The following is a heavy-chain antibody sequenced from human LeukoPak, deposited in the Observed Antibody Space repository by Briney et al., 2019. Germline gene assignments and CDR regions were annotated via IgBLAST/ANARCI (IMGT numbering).Heavy chain of an antibody. V-gene: IGHV4-31*03. CDR1: GGSISSGGYY. CDR3: AARYDSSGYFLDY. D-gene: IGHD3-22*01. J-gene: IGHJ4*02. Sequence: TLSLTCTVSGGSISSGGYYWSWIRQHPGKGLEWIGYIYYSGSTYYNPSLKSRVTISVDTSKNQFSLKLSSVTAADTAVYYCAARYDSSGYFLDYWGQGTLVTVSS. CDR2: IYYSGST.